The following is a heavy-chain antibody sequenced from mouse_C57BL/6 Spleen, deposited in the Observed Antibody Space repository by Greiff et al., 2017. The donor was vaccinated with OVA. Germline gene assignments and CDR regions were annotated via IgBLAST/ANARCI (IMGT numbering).Heavy chain of an antibody. Sequence: VKLQESGPGLVQPSQSLSITCTVSGFSLTSYGVHWVRQSPGKGLEWLGVIWSGGSTDYNAAFISRLSISKDNSKSQVFFKMNSLQADDTAIYYCARSYGNYVNYAMDYWGQGTSVTVSS. CDR1: GFSLTSYG. CDR2: IWSGGST. J-gene: IGHJ4*01. CDR3: ARSYGNYVNYAMDY. D-gene: IGHD2-1*01. V-gene: IGHV2-2*01.